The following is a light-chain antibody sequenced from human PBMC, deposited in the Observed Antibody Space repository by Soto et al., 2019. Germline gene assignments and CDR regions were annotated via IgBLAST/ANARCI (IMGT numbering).Light chain of an antibody. CDR3: SSYASKSPVL. J-gene: IGLJ3*02. CDR1: SSDVGGYDY. Sequence: QSALTQPASVSGSPGQSITISCTGTSSDVGGYDYVSWYQQHPGKAPKLMIFDVSNRPSGISYRFSGSKSGNTASLTISGLQAEDEADYYCSSYASKSPVLFGGGTKLTVL. CDR2: DVS. V-gene: IGLV2-14*03.